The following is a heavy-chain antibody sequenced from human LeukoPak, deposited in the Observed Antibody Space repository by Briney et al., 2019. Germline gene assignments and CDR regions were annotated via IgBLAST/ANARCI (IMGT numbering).Heavy chain of an antibody. D-gene: IGHD2-2*02. Sequence: NPGGSLRLSCAASGFIFSDHYMSWVRQAPGKGLEWVSLISSGGGTIYYADSVKGRFTISRDNAKNSLYLQMNSLRAEDTAVYFCARDRYCSSTSCYTRSNYWGQGTLVTVSS. CDR3: ARDRYCSSTSCYTRSNY. V-gene: IGHV3-11*04. CDR2: ISSGGGTI. CDR1: GFIFSDHY. J-gene: IGHJ4*02.